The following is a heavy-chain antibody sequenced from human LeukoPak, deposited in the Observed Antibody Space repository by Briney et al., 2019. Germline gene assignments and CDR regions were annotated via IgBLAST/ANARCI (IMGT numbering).Heavy chain of an antibody. CDR3: ARDREDRGRPASNGYYLDY. D-gene: IGHD6-19*01. CDR2: ISGSGGST. J-gene: IGHJ4*02. V-gene: IGHV3-23*01. CDR1: GFTFSSYA. Sequence: GGSLRLSCAASGFTFSSYAMSWVRQAPGKGLEWVSAISGSGGSTYYADSVKGRFTISRDNSKNTLYLQMNSLRVEDTAIYYCARDREDRGRPASNGYYLDYWGQGTLVTVSS.